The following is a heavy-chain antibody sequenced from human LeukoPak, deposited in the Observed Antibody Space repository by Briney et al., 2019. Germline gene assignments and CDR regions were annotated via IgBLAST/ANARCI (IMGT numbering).Heavy chain of an antibody. CDR1: GFTFSSYG. J-gene: IGHJ4*02. CDR2: IRYDGSNK. CDR3: AKEAEPYYYDAKTFDY. Sequence: GGSLRLSCAASGFTFSSYGMHWVRQAPGKGLEGVAFIRYDGSNKYYADHVKGRFTISRDNSKNTLYLQMNSLRAEDTAVYYCAKEAEPYYYDAKTFDYWGQGTLVTVSS. D-gene: IGHD3-22*01. V-gene: IGHV3-30*02.